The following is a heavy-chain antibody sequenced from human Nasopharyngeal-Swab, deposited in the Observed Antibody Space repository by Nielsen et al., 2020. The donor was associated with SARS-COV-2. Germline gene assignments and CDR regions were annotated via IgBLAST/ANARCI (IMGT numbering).Heavy chain of an antibody. CDR1: GGSFSSYY. D-gene: IGHD6-13*01. J-gene: IGHJ4*02. Sequence: SETLSLTCAVYGGSFSSYYWSWIRQPPGKGLEWIGYIYYSGSTNYNPSLKSRVTISVDTSKNQFSLMLSSVTAADTAVYYCARVHSSSWTVDYWGQGTLVTVSS. CDR3: ARVHSSSWTVDY. V-gene: IGHV4-59*13. CDR2: IYYSGST.